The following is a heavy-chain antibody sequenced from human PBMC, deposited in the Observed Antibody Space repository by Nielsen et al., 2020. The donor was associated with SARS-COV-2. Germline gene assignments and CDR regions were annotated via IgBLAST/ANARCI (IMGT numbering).Heavy chain of an antibody. V-gene: IGHV4-39*01. J-gene: IGHJ6*02. CDR3: TSGGDYGDYGELGYYYYYGMDV. Sequence: WIRQPPGKGLEWIGSIFYSGSTYYNPSLKSRVTISVDTSKNQFSLKLSSVTAADTAVYYCTSGGDYGDYGELGYYYYYGMDVWGQGTTVTVSS. CDR2: IFYSGST. D-gene: IGHD4-17*01.